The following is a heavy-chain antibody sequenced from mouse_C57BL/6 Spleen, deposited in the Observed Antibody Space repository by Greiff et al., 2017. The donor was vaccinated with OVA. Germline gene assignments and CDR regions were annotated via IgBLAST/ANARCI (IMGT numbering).Heavy chain of an antibody. J-gene: IGHJ4*01. D-gene: IGHD1-1*01. V-gene: IGHV1-26*01. CDR2: INPNNGGT. CDR1: GYTFTDYY. CDR3: ARGGFITPMDYYAMDY. Sequence: EVQLQQSGPELVKPGASVKISCKASGYTFTDYYMNWVKQSHGKSLEWIGDINPNNGGTSYNQKFKGKATLTVDKSSSTAYMELRSLTSEDSAVYYCARGGFITPMDYYAMDYWGQGTSVTVSS.